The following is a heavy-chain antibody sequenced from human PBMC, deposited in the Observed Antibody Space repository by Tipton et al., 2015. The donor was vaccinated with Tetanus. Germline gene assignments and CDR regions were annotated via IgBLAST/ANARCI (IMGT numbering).Heavy chain of an antibody. CDR3: ARRRSNSNFFFWFDP. CDR2: IHPGESTT. CDR1: GYSFSSYY. V-gene: IGHV5-51*01. Sequence: QLVQSGVEVKKPGESLRISCQASGYSFSSYYIAWVRQMPGRGLEWMGFIHPGESTTTYSPSFQGRVAFSADTSINTAYLHWASLTDSDTATYFCARRRSNSNFFFWFDPGGQGTPVTVSS. J-gene: IGHJ5*02. D-gene: IGHD1-1*01.